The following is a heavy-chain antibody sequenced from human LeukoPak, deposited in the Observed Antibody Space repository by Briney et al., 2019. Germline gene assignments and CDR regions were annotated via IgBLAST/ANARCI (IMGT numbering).Heavy chain of an antibody. V-gene: IGHV3-48*03. CDR3: ARDRNYGY. CDR1: GYTFSNYE. CDR2: IAPSGSAM. J-gene: IGHJ4*02. Sequence: GGSLRLSCAASGYTFSNYEMNWVRQAPRKGLEWLSFIAPSGSAMYYADSVTGRFTISRDNAKNSLYLQMNSLRAEDTAVYYCARDRNYGYWGQGTPVTVSS. D-gene: IGHD1-7*01.